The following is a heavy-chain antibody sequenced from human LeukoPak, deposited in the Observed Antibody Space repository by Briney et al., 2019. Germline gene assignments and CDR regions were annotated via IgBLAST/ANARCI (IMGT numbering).Heavy chain of an antibody. V-gene: IGHV4-59*08. J-gene: IGHJ4*02. CDR1: GGSISSYY. Sequence: SETLSLTCTVSGGSISSYYWSWIRQPPGKGLEWIGYIYYSGSTNYNPSLKSRVTISVDTSKNQFSLKLSSVTAADTAVYYCARGVRYYGSGSSWGYWGQGTLVTVSS. CDR3: ARGVRYYGSGSSWGY. D-gene: IGHD3-10*01. CDR2: IYYSGST.